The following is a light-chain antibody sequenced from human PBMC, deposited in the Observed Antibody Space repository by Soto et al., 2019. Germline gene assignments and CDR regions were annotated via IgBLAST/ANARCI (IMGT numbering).Light chain of an antibody. J-gene: IGKJ4*01. CDR2: GAS. Sequence: DVRMTQSPSSLSASVGDTITITCRASQTITTYLNWFQQKPGESPRLLIYGASTLHDVVPSRFSGSGSGTDFTLTISGLQPEDFATYHCQRNYSDFSFGGGTRV. CDR3: QRNYSDFS. V-gene: IGKV1-39*01. CDR1: QTITTY.